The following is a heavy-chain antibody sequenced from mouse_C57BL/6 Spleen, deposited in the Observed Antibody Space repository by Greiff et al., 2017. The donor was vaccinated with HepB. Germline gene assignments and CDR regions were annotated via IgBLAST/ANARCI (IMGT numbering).Heavy chain of an antibody. CDR2: IYPGGGYT. CDR3: ARGSYYYGSSYRFDY. J-gene: IGHJ2*01. Sequence: VKLQQSGAELVRPGTSVKMSCKASGYTFTNYWIGWAKQRPGHGLEWIGDIYPGGGYTNYNAKFKGNATLTADKSSSTAYMQFSSLTSEDSAIYYCARGSYYYGSSYRFDYWGQGTTLTVSS. V-gene: IGHV1-63*01. CDR1: GYTFTNYW. D-gene: IGHD1-1*01.